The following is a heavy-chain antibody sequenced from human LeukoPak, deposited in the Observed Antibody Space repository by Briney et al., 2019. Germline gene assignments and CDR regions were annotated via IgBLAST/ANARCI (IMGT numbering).Heavy chain of an antibody. D-gene: IGHD3-10*01. CDR1: GGSISSYY. Sequence: SETLSLTCTVSGGSISSYYWSWIRQPPGKGLEWIAYIHYSGSTNYNPSLKSRVTISVDTSKNLFSLKLSSVTAADTAVYYCAGGVGEYYFDYWGQGTLVTVSS. CDR3: AGGVGEYYFDY. J-gene: IGHJ4*02. V-gene: IGHV4-59*01. CDR2: IHYSGST.